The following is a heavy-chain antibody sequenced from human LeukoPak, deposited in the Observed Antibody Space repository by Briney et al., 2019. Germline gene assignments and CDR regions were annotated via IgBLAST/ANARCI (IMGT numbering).Heavy chain of an antibody. D-gene: IGHD3-10*01. CDR3: ARGDYGSETSTTKSGDY. CDR2: MNPNNRNT. V-gene: IGHV1-8*02. CDR1: GGTFSSYA. J-gene: IGHJ4*02. Sequence: ASVKVSCKASGGTFSSYAISWVRQAPGQGLEWMGWMNPNNRNTGYAQKFQGRATMTRNTSINTAYMELNSLRSEDTAVYYCARGDYGSETSTTKSGDYWGQGTLVTVSS.